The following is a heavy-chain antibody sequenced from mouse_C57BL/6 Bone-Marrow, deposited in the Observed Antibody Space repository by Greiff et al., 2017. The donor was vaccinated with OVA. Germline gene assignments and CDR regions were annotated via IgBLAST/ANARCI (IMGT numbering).Heavy chain of an antibody. J-gene: IGHJ3*01. D-gene: IGHD1-1*01. Sequence: QVQLQQPGAELVKPGASVKLSCKASGYTFTSYWMQWVKQRPGQGLEWIGEIDPSDSYTNYNQTFKGKATLTVDTSSSTAYMQLSSLTSEDSAVYYCAAYYYGSGAWVAYWGQGTLVTVSA. V-gene: IGHV1-50*01. CDR3: AAYYYGSGAWVAY. CDR1: GYTFTSYW. CDR2: IDPSDSYT.